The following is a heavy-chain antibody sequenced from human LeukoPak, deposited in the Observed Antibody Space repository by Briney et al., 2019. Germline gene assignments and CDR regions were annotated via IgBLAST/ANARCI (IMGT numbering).Heavy chain of an antibody. CDR3: AREGYYAMNWSDP. Sequence: ASVKVSCKAPGYTFTSYGISWVRQAPGQGLEWMGWISAYNGNTNYAQKVQGRVTMTTDTSTSRAYMELRSLRSDDTAIYYCAREGYYAMNWSDPWGQGTLVTVSS. CDR2: ISAYNGNT. D-gene: IGHD3-22*01. V-gene: IGHV1-18*01. J-gene: IGHJ5*02. CDR1: GYTFTSYG.